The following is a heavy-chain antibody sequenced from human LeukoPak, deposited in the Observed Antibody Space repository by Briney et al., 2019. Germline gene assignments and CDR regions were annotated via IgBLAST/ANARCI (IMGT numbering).Heavy chain of an antibody. CDR1: GFTFSSYA. V-gene: IGHV3-23*01. CDR3: AKTTTGYSSGRYPGWPVDY. Sequence: GGSLRLSCAASGFTFSSYAVSWVRQAPGKGLEWVSAISGSGGGTYYADSVEGRFTISRDNSKNTLYLQMNSLSTEDTAVYYCAKTTTGYSSGRYPGWPVDYWGQGTLVTVSS. CDR2: ISGSGGGT. J-gene: IGHJ4*02. D-gene: IGHD6-19*01.